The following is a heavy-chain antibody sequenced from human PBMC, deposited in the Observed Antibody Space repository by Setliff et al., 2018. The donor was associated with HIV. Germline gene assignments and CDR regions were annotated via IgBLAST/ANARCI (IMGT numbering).Heavy chain of an antibody. J-gene: IGHJ4*02. CDR2: MYDGGTP. V-gene: IGHV4-38-2*02. CDR3: AREPDY. Sequence: PSETLSLTCAVSGYSITSGYYWGWIRQSPGKGLEWIGNMYDGGTPHYNPSLKSRVTVSLDTSRNQFSLRLTSVTAADTAVYFCAREPDYWSQGTLVTVSS. CDR1: GYSITSGYY.